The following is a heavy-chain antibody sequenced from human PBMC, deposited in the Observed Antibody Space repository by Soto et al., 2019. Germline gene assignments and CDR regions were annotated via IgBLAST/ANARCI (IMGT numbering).Heavy chain of an antibody. D-gene: IGHD3-10*01. CDR2: IIPFFKAA. CDR1: GVTFISHD. Sequence: VMVPFKAAGVTFISHDIRWGRRSPGQGLEWMGGIIPFFKAANYAQKFQGRVTITADDSTSTAYMDLYSLRSEDTAVYYCARDVPLNYKDGSFSYYAMDVWGQGTTVNVSS. J-gene: IGHJ6*01. V-gene: IGHV1-69*13. CDR3: ARDVPLNYKDGSFSYYAMDV.